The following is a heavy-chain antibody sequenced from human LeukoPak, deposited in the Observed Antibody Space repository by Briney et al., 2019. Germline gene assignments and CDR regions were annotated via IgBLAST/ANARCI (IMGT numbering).Heavy chain of an antibody. CDR3: TRDNSVEDTAWWFDP. D-gene: IGHD4-23*01. V-gene: IGHV1-46*01. J-gene: IGHJ5*02. CDR1: GYTFTSYY. CDR2: INPGGGST. Sequence: ASVKVSCTASGYTFTSYYMHWVRQAPGQGLEWMGIINPGGGSTNYAQKFQGRVTMTRDMSTSTDYMELSSLRSEDTAVYYCTRDNSVEDTAWWFDPWGQGTLVTVS.